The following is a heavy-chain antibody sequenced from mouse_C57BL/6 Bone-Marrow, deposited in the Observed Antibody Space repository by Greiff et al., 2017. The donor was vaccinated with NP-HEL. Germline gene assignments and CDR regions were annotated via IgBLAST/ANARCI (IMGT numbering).Heavy chain of an antibody. Sequence: VQGVESGAELARPGASVKLSCKASGYTFTSYGISWVKQRTGQGLEWIGEIYPRSGNTYYNEKFKGKETLTADKSSSTAYMQLSSLTSEDSAVYFCARRRYSNFYWYFDVWGTGTTVTVSS. J-gene: IGHJ1*03. CDR2: IYPRSGNT. CDR1: GYTFTSYG. D-gene: IGHD2-5*01. CDR3: ARRRYSNFYWYFDV. V-gene: IGHV1-81*01.